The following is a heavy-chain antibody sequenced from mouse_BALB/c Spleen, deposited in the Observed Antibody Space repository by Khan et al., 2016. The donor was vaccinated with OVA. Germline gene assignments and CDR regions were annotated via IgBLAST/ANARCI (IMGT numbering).Heavy chain of an antibody. CDR1: GFTFSDYY. Sequence: EVELVESGGGLVQPGGSLKLSCATSGFTFSDYYMYWVRQTPEKRLEWVAYIRYGGGSTYYSDTVKGRFTISRDNAKNTLYLHMSHLKSEDTAMYYCARHDYDVIAYWGQGTLVTVTA. CDR2: IRYGGGST. CDR3: ARHDYDVIAY. D-gene: IGHD2-4*01. J-gene: IGHJ3*01. V-gene: IGHV5-12*02.